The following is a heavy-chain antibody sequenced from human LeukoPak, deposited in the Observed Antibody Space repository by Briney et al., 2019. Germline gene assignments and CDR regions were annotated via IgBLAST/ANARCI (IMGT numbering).Heavy chain of an antibody. CDR1: GGTFSSYA. CDR2: IIPIFGTA. V-gene: IGHV1-69*05. D-gene: IGHD1-26*01. CDR3: ALHSGSYARAGYFQH. Sequence: AASVKVSCKASGGTFSSYAISWVRQAPGQGLEWMGRIIPIFGTANYAQKFQGRVTITTDESTSTAYMELSSLRSEDTAVYYCALHSGSYARAGYFQHWGQGTLVTVSS. J-gene: IGHJ1*01.